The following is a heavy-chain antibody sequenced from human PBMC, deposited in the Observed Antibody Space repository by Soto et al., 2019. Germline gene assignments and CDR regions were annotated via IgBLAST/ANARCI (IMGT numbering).Heavy chain of an antibody. V-gene: IGHV3-33*06. D-gene: IGHD2-15*01. Sequence: GGSLRLSCAASGFTFSSYGMHWVRQAPGKGLEWVAVIWYDGSNKYYADSVKGRFTISRDNSKNTLYLQMNSLRAEDTAVYYCAKARCSGNPCYVPDYWGHGTLVTVSS. CDR2: IWYDGSNK. CDR1: GFTFSSYG. J-gene: IGHJ4*01. CDR3: AKARCSGNPCYVPDY.